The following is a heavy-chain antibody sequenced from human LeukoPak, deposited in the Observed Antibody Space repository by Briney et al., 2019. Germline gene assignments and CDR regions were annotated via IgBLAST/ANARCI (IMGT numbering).Heavy chain of an antibody. CDR2: IIPIFGTA. CDR3: ARDSRVGSRSFDI. D-gene: IGHD1-26*01. CDR1: GSVSSDYA. Sequence: GASVKVSCKVSGSVSSDYAVHWVCQAPGQGLEWMGGIIPIFGTANYAQKFQGRVTITADESTSTAYMELSSLRSEDTAVYYCARDSRVGSRSFDIWGQGTMVTVSS. J-gene: IGHJ3*02. V-gene: IGHV1-69*13.